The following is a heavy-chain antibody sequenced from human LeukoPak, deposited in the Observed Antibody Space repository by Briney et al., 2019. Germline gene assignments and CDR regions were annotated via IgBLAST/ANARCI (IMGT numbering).Heavy chain of an antibody. CDR3: ARDLEYCSGGSCYNYNWFDP. V-gene: IGHV1-69*04. Sequence: SVKVSCKASGGTFSSYTISWVRQAPGQGLEWLGRIIPILGIANYAQKFQGRVTITADKSPSTAYMELSSLRSEDTAVYYCARDLEYCSGGSCYNYNWFDPWGQGTLVTVSS. D-gene: IGHD2-15*01. CDR2: IIPILGIA. J-gene: IGHJ5*02. CDR1: GGTFSSYT.